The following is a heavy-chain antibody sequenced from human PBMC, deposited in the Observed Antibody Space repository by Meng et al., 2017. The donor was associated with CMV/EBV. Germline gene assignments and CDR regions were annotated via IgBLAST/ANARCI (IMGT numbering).Heavy chain of an antibody. CDR2: INHSGST. D-gene: IGHD6-6*01. Sequence: QVQLQQRGAGLLKPSXXXXLTXXDYGGSFSGYYWSWIRQPPGKGLEWIGEINHSGSTNYNPSLKSRVTISVDTSKNQFSLKLSSVTAADTAVYYCARIHRIAARPGPFDYWGQGTLVTVSS. CDR3: ARIHRIAARPGPFDY. J-gene: IGHJ4*02. CDR1: GGSFSGYY. V-gene: IGHV4-34*01.